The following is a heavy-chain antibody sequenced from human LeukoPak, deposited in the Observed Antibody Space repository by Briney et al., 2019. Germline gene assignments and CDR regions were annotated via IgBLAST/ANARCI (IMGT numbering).Heavy chain of an antibody. CDR2: IYSGGAI. CDR1: GFAVGSNY. V-gene: IGHV3-53*01. CDR3: ARRPGN. D-gene: IGHD1-14*01. Sequence: PGGSLRLSCVASGFAVGSNYMSWVRQAPGKGLEWVSLIYSGGAIRYADSVKGRFTISRDSSKNTLYLQMNDPTVEDTARYYCARRPGNWGQGILVTVSS. J-gene: IGHJ4*02.